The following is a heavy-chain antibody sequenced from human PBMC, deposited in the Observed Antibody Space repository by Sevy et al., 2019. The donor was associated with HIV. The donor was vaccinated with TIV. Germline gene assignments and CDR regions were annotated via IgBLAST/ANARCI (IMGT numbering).Heavy chain of an antibody. D-gene: IGHD2-21*02. V-gene: IGHV3-33*01. CDR1: GFIFSRYG. CDR3: ARESGSDWYLDS. Sequence: GGSLRLSCKASGFIFSRYGVHWVRQAPGKGLEWVAAIFNDGKTKYYGDPVKGRFTISRDDSKNTLYLQMDSLRAEDTAVYYCARESGSDWYLDSWGQGTLVTVSS. CDR2: IFNDGKTK. J-gene: IGHJ4*02.